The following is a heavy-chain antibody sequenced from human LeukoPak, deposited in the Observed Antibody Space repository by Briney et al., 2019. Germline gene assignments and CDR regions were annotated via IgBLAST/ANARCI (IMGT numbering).Heavy chain of an antibody. CDR3: ARVMGATTYYFDY. V-gene: IGHV4-38-2*02. CDR1: GYSISSGYY. Sequence: PSETLSLTCTVSGYSISSGYYWGWIRQPPGKGLEWIGSIYHSGSTYYNPSLKSRVTISVDTSKNQFSLKLSSVTAADTAVYYCARVMGATTYYFDYWGQGTLVTVSS. CDR2: IYHSGST. D-gene: IGHD1-26*01. J-gene: IGHJ4*02.